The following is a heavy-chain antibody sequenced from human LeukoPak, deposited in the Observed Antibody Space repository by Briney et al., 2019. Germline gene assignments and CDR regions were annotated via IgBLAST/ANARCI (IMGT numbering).Heavy chain of an antibody. CDR1: GFTFSSYG. D-gene: IGHD3-22*01. CDR3: ARDPKAYYYDSSGYSPLDH. Sequence: GGSLRLSCAASGFTFSSYGMHWVRQAPGKGLEWVAVIWYGGSNKYYADSVKGRFTISRDNSKNTLYLQMNSLRAEDTAVYYCARDPKAYYYDSSGYSPLDHWGQGTLVTVSS. CDR2: IWYGGSNK. J-gene: IGHJ4*02. V-gene: IGHV3-33*08.